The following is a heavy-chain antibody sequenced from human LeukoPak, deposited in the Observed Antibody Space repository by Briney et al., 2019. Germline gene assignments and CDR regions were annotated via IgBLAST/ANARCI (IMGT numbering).Heavy chain of an antibody. V-gene: IGHV1-2*02. CDR1: GYTFTDYY. CDR3: AREGNGLLSKDLDY. J-gene: IGHJ4*02. D-gene: IGHD2-15*01. CDR2: INPRDGGT. Sequence: ASVKVSCKGSGYTFTDYYLHWVRQAPGQGLEWVGYINPRDGGTSSPPNFRGRVTMTTDASSSTVYMELSRLTSDDTAIYYCAREGNGLLSKDLDYWGQGTMVTVSS.